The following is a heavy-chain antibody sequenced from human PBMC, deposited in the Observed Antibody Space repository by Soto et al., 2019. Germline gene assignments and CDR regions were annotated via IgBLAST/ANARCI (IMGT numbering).Heavy chain of an antibody. V-gene: IGHV3-9*01. CDR3: AKASSSYAFDI. Sequence: EVQLVESGGGLVQPGRSLRLSCVASGFIFDDYAMHWVRQAPGKGLEWVSGISWNSGSIGYADSVKGRFTISRDNAKNSLYLQMNSLRAEDTAMYYCAKASSSYAFDIWGQGTTVTVSP. D-gene: IGHD2-15*01. CDR2: ISWNSGSI. J-gene: IGHJ3*02. CDR1: GFIFDDYA.